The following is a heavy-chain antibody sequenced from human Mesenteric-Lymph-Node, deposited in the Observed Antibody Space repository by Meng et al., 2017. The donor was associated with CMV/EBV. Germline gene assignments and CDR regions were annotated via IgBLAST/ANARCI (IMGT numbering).Heavy chain of an antibody. V-gene: IGHV3-23*01. CDR3: AKDGGDLGTHDAFDM. D-gene: IGHD2-21*01. CDR1: GFSFTTYA. J-gene: IGHJ3*02. CDR2: ISSGGGGT. Sequence: GGSLRLSCAASGFSFTTYAMSWVRQAPGKGLEWVSGISSGGGGTHYADSVKGRFTISRDNSKNTLYLQMSSLRAEDTAIYCCAKDGGDLGTHDAFDMWGQGTAVTVSS.